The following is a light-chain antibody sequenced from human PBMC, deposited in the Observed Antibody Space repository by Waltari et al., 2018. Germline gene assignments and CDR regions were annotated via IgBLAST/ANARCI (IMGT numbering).Light chain of an antibody. Sequence: QSVLTHPPSASGTPGQRVTISCSGSRSNIGNNYVYWYQQRPGTAPYLVIDRNNDRPAGVPERFSGSKSGTTATLTISGLRSEDEADYYCAAWDGSLSGRVFGGGTKVTVL. V-gene: IGLV1-47*01. J-gene: IGLJ3*02. CDR1: RSNIGNNY. CDR2: RNN. CDR3: AAWDGSLSGRV.